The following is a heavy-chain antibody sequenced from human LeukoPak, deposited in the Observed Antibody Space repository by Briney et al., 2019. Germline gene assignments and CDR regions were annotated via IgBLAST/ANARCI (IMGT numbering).Heavy chain of an antibody. J-gene: IGHJ4*02. CDR3: ARLVPRITMVRGVIITSSLFDY. Sequence: SETLSLTCTVSGGSISSYYWSWIRQPAGKGLEWIGRIYTSGSTNYNPSLKSRVTMSVDTSKNQFSLKLSSVTAADTAVYYCARLVPRITMVRGVIITSSLFDYWGQGTLVTVSS. D-gene: IGHD3-10*01. CDR1: GGSISSYY. V-gene: IGHV4-4*07. CDR2: IYTSGST.